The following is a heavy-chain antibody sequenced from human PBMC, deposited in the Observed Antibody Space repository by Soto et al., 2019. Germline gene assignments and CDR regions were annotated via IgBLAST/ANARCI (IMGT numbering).Heavy chain of an antibody. Sequence: QVQLVQSGAEVKKPGASVKVSCKASGYTFTSYGISWVRQAPGQGLEWMGWISAYNGNTNYAQKLQGRVTMTTDTSPSTAYLELRSLRSDDPAVYYCARASAWEGYSGSYLGADYWGQGTLGTVSS. CDR2: ISAYNGNT. CDR1: GYTFTSYG. V-gene: IGHV1-18*04. J-gene: IGHJ4*02. CDR3: ARASAWEGYSGSYLGADY. D-gene: IGHD1-26*01.